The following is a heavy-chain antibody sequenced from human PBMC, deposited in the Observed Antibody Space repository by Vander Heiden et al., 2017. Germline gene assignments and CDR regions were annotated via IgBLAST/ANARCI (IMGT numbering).Heavy chain of an antibody. V-gene: IGHV3-21*02. CDR1: GFTFSFSS. D-gene: IGHD5-12*01. J-gene: IGHJ6*02. CDR3: AREAGYSGYDYYYYYGMDV. Sequence: EVQLVESGGGLVKPGGSLRLACTASGFTFSFSSLSWVRLAAGKGLEWGSDISSNGTYICYADSVKGRFTISRDNAKNSLSLQMTSLRAEDTAVYYCAREAGYSGYDYYYYYGMDVWGQGTTVTVSS. CDR2: ISSNGTYI.